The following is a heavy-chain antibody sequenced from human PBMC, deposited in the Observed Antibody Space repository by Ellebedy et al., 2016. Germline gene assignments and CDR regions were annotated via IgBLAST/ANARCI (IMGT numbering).Heavy chain of an antibody. Sequence: GESLKISCAASGFTFSVAGMTWVRKVPGKGLEWVATIVFSGTATYYSDSVKGRFIISRDNAKNSLFLQMNSLRVEDTAVYYCARDGSEWSRDYWGQGTLVTVSS. V-gene: IGHV3-21*01. D-gene: IGHD3-3*01. CDR2: IVFSGTAT. CDR3: ARDGSEWSRDY. CDR1: GFTFSVAG. J-gene: IGHJ4*02.